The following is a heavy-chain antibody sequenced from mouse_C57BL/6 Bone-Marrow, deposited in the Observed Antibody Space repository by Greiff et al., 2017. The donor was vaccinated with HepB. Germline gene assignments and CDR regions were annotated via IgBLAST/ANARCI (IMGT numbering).Heavy chain of an antibody. V-gene: IGHV3-6*01. CDR1: GYSITSGYY. CDR3: AREDDSSSYNYYAMDY. Sequence: EVKLLESGPGLVKPSQSLSLTCSVPGYSITSGYYWNWIRQFPGNQLEWMGYISDDGSNNYNPSLKNRISITRDTSKNQFFLKLNSVTTEDTATYYCAREDDSSSYNYYAMDYWGQGTSVTVSS. CDR2: ISDDGSN. J-gene: IGHJ4*01. D-gene: IGHD1-1*01.